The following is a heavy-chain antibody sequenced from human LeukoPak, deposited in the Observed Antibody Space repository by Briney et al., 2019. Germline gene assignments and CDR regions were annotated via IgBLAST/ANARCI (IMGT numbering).Heavy chain of an antibody. J-gene: IGHJ6*02. CDR1: GGTFSSYA. CDR3: ARDRSGYYVYDGMDV. CDR2: IIPIFGIA. V-gene: IGHV1-69*04. D-gene: IGHD3-3*01. Sequence: SVKVSCKASGGTFSSYAISWVRQAPGQGLEWMGRIIPIFGIANYAQKFQGRVTITADKSMSTAYMELSSLRSEDTAVYYCARDRSGYYVYDGMDVWGQGTTVTVSS.